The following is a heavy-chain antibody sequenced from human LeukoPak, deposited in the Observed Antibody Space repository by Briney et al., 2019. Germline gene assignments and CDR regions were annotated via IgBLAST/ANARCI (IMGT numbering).Heavy chain of an antibody. D-gene: IGHD3-22*01. CDR1: GGSISNYY. J-gene: IGHJ4*02. Sequence: SETLSLTCTVSGGSISNYYWSWIRQPPGKGLEWIGYIYYSGSTNYNPPLKSRVTISVDTSKNQFSLKLSSVTAADTAVYYCARGYDNSGYLGYFEYWGQGTLVTVSS. CDR3: ARGYDNSGYLGYFEY. CDR2: IYYSGST. V-gene: IGHV4-59*01.